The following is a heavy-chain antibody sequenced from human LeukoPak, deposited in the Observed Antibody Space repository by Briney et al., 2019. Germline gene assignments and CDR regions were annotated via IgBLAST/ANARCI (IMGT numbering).Heavy chain of an antibody. V-gene: IGHV1-46*01. CDR1: GYTFTSYY. CDR2: INPSGGST. Sequence: ASVKVSCKASGYTFTSYYMHWVRQAPGQGLEWMGIINPSGGSTSYAQKFQGRVTVTRDMSTSTVYMELSSLRSEDTAVYYCARNVEMAARDYYYYMDVWGKGTTVTVSS. D-gene: IGHD5-24*01. CDR3: ARNVEMAARDYYYYMDV. J-gene: IGHJ6*03.